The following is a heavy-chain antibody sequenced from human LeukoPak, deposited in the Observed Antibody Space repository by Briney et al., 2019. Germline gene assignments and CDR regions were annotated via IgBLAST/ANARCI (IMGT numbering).Heavy chain of an antibody. CDR2: IFHRGMP. CDR1: GDSISNW. V-gene: IGHV4-4*02. CDR3: AKSNGYGLIDI. J-gene: IGHJ3*02. D-gene: IGHD3-10*01. Sequence: SETLSLTCAVSGDSISNWWSWVRQSPGMRLEWIGQIFHRGMPNYNPSLKSRVTISLDTSRNQFSLKLNSVTAADTAVYYCAKSNGYGLIDIWGQGTMVTVSS.